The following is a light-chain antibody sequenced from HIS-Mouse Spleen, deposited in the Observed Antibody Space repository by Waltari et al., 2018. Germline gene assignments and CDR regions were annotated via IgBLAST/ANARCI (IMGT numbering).Light chain of an antibody. CDR1: NIGSKS. V-gene: IGLV3-21*03. CDR2: DDS. J-gene: IGLJ2*01. CDR3: QVLDSSSDHMV. Sequence: SYVLTQPPSVSVAPGKTARLTCGGNNIGSKSVNWYQQKPGQAPLLVVDDDSDRPPGIPEGVSGSNSVNTTTLTISRFEAGDEADYYCQVLDSSSDHMVFGGGTKLTVL.